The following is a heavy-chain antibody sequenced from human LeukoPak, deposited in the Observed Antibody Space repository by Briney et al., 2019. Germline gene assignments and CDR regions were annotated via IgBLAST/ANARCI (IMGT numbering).Heavy chain of an antibody. J-gene: IGHJ4*02. D-gene: IGHD3/OR15-3a*01. Sequence: WASVKVSCKASGYTFASYGISWVRQAPGQGLEWMGWISAYNGNTNYAQKLQGRVTMTTDTSTSTAYMELRSLRSDDTAVYYCARVPARIGPQRWVDYWGQGTLATVSS. CDR3: ARVPARIGPQRWVDY. V-gene: IGHV1-18*01. CDR1: GYTFASYG. CDR2: ISAYNGNT.